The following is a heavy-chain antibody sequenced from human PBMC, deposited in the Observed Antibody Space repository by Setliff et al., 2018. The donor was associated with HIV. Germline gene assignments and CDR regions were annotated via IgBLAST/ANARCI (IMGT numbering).Heavy chain of an antibody. CDR1: GGSISSGYY. V-gene: IGHV4-38-2*02. Sequence: SETLSLTCTVSGGSISSGYYWGWIRQPPGKGLEWIGSIYHSGSTYDSPSLKSRVTISVDTSKNQFSLKLSSVTAADTAIYYCAKRPGYGYPFHIWGQGTMVTVSS. CDR3: AKRPGYGYPFHI. D-gene: IGHD5-18*01. J-gene: IGHJ3*02. CDR2: IYHSGST.